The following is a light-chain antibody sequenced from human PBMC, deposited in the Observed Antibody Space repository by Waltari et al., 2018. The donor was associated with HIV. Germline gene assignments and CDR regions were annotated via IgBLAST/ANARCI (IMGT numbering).Light chain of an antibody. CDR3: QSYDSSLVI. CDR2: GNN. Sequence: QSVLTQPPSVSGAPGQRVTISCTGSSSNVGAGYDVHWYQQLPGTTPNHLIYGNNNRPSGVPDRFSGSKSGTSASLAITGLQADDEADYYCQSYDSSLVIFGGGTKLTVL. J-gene: IGLJ2*01. V-gene: IGLV1-40*01. CDR1: SSNVGAGYD.